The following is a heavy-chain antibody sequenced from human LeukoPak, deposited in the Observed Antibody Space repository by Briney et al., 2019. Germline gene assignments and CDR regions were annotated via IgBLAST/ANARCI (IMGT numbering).Heavy chain of an antibody. CDR3: ASTCIWPY. Sequence: SETLSLTCTVSGGSISSSSYDWGWIRQPPGKGLEWIGSIYYSGSTYYNPSLKSRVTISVDTSKDQFSLKLISVTAADTTVYHCASTCIWPYWGQGTLVAVSS. CDR1: GGSISSSSYD. J-gene: IGHJ4*02. CDR2: IYYSGST. D-gene: IGHD2-21*01. V-gene: IGHV4-39*01.